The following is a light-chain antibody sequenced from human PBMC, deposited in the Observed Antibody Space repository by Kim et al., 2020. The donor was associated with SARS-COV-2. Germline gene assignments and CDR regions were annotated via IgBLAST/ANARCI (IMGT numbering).Light chain of an antibody. CDR3: QQTYTTPIT. Sequence: DIQMTQSPSSLYASVGDRVSITCRASQSIRTSLIWYQQKPKNAPNLLIYGASTVRSGVPSRFSGSGSGTNFTLTISSLHPEDFATYYCQQTYTTPITFGQGTRLEIK. J-gene: IGKJ5*01. CDR1: QSIRTS. V-gene: IGKV1-39*01. CDR2: GAS.